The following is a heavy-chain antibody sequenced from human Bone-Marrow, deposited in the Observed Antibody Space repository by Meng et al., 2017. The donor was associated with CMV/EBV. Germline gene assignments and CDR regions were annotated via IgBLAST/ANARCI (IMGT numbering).Heavy chain of an antibody. CDR3: ARGGGRGDYCFDY. J-gene: IGHJ4*02. CDR1: GYSFTSYW. Sequence: KVSRKGSGYSFTSYWIGWVRQMPGKGLEWMGIIYPGDSATRYSPSFQGQVTISADKSINTAYLQWSSLKASDTAMYYCARGGGRGDYCFDYWGQGTLVTVSS. D-gene: IGHD2-21*02. V-gene: IGHV5-51*01. CDR2: IYPGDSAT.